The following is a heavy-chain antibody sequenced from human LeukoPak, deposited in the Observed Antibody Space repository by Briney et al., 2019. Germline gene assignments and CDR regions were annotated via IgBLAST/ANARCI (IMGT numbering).Heavy chain of an antibody. J-gene: IGHJ4*02. CDR3: ARLSPYSYGLAPIDY. CDR2: IYSGGNT. Sequence: RGSLRLSCAASGFTVSSNYMSWVRQAPGKGLEWVSVIYSGGNTYYADSVKGRFTISRDNSKNTLYLQMNSLRAEDTAVYYCARLSPYSYGLAPIDYWGQGTLATVSS. V-gene: IGHV3-66*04. CDR1: GFTVSSNY. D-gene: IGHD5-18*01.